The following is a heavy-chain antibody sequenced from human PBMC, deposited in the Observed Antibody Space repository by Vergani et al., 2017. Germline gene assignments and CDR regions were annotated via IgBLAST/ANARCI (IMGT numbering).Heavy chain of an antibody. D-gene: IGHD6-13*01. Sequence: QVQLVESGGGVVQPGRSLRLSCAASGFTFSSYGMHWVRQAPGKGLEWVAVISYDGSNKYYADSVKGRFTISRDNAKNSLYLQMNSLRAEDTAVYYCARGVWPGGWGQGTLVTVSS. J-gene: IGHJ4*02. CDR2: ISYDGSNK. CDR3: ARGVWPGG. CDR1: GFTFSSYG. V-gene: IGHV3-30*03.